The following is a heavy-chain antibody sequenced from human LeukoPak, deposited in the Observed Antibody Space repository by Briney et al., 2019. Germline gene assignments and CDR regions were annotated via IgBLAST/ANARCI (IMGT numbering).Heavy chain of an antibody. J-gene: IGHJ4*02. Sequence: GGSLRLSCAASGFTFSSYGMHWVRQAPGKGLEWVAVIWYDGSNKYYADSVKGRFTISRDNSKNTLYLQMNSLRAEDTAVYYCAGDSTYYYDSSGNEPDYWGQGTLVTVSS. CDR3: AGDSTYYYDSSGNEPDY. CDR2: IWYDGSNK. CDR1: GFTFSSYG. D-gene: IGHD3-22*01. V-gene: IGHV3-33*01.